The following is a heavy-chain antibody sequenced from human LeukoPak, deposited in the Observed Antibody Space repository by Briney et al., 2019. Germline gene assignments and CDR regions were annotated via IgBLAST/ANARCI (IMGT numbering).Heavy chain of an antibody. CDR2: INPNSGGT. J-gene: IGHJ3*02. Sequence: GASVKVSCKASGYTFTGYYMHWVRQAPGQGLEWMGWINPNSGGTNYAQKFQGWVTMTRDTSISTAYMELSRLRSDDTAVYYCARDLYGLDRYSYDSSGYHLGVSHLTTTDAFDIWGQGTMVTVSS. V-gene: IGHV1-2*04. CDR1: GYTFTGYY. D-gene: IGHD3-22*01. CDR3: ARDLYGLDRYSYDSSGYHLGVSHLTTTDAFDI.